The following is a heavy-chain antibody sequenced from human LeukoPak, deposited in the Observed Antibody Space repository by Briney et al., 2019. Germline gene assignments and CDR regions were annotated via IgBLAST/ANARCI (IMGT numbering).Heavy chain of an antibody. D-gene: IGHD6-19*01. V-gene: IGHV3-21*01. CDR1: GFTFSSYS. CDR2: ISSSSSYI. J-gene: IGHJ4*02. Sequence: GGSLRLSCAASGFTFSSYSMNWVRQAPGKGLEWVSSISSSSSYIYYADSVKGRFTISRDNAKNSLYLQMNSLRAEDTAVYYCARDSYSSGWNFYYFDYWGQGTLVTVSS. CDR3: ARDSYSSGWNFYYFDY.